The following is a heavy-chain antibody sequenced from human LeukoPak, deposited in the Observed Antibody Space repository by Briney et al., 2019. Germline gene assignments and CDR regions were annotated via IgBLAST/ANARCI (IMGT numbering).Heavy chain of an antibody. CDR1: GYTFTSYG. CDR2: TSAYNGNT. Sequence: GASVKVSCKASGYTFTSYGISWVRQAPGQGLEWMGWTSAYNGNTNYAQKLQGRVTMTTDTSTSTAYMELGSLRSDDTAVYYCARGGIAVADGNWFDPWGQGTLVTVSS. J-gene: IGHJ5*02. CDR3: ARGGIAVADGNWFDP. D-gene: IGHD6-19*01. V-gene: IGHV1-18*01.